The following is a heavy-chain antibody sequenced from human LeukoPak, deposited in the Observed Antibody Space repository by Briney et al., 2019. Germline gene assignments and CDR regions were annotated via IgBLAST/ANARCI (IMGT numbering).Heavy chain of an antibody. CDR2: ISSSGSTI. J-gene: IGHJ4*02. V-gene: IGHV3-48*03. CDR3: ARDTPKDTFGGVIVIPTFDY. D-gene: IGHD3-16*02. Sequence: RGSLRLSCAASGFTFSSYEMNWVRQAPGKGLEWVSYISSSGSTIYYADSVKGRFTISRDNAKNSLYLQMNSLRAEDTAVYYCARDTPKDTFGGVIVIPTFDYWGQGTLVTVSS. CDR1: GFTFSSYE.